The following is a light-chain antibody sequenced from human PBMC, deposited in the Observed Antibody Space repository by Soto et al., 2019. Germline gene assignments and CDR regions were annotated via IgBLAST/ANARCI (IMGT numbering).Light chain of an antibody. J-gene: IGLJ1*01. V-gene: IGLV2-14*01. CDR1: SSDIGHYNY. Sequence: QSALTQPASVSGSPGQSITISCTGTSSDIGHYNYVSWYQQYPGKAPKLMIYEVNNRPSGVSNRFSGSKSGNTASLTISGLQPEHEADYYCSSYTRNSTYVFGTGTKVTVL. CDR3: SSYTRNSTYV. CDR2: EVN.